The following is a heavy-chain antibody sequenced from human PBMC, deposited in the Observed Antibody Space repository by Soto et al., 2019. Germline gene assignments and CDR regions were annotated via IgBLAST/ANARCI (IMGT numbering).Heavy chain of an antibody. CDR1: GGSISRGY. Sequence: SETLSLTCTGAGGSISRGYWSWRRQSPGEGLEWVGHISNTGTTNYSPSLKSRVFMSVDTSKTQISLKVSSVNAADTAFYYFARGTPSNRAYEPDWYFDLWGRGTLVPVSS. CDR2: ISNTGTT. J-gene: IGHJ2*01. D-gene: IGHD5-12*01. V-gene: IGHV4-59*01. CDR3: ARGTPSNRAYEPDWYFDL.